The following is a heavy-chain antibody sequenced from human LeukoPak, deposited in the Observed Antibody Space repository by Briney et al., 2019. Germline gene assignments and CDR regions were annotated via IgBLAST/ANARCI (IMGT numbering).Heavy chain of an antibody. CDR3: ASRRHIVATIGTWFDP. D-gene: IGHD5-12*01. CDR2: ISSSSYI. CDR1: GFTFSSYS. J-gene: IGHJ5*02. V-gene: IGHV3-21*01. Sequence: GGSLRLSCSASGFTFSSYSMKSVRQAPGKGLGWVSSISSSSYIYYADSVKGRFTISRDNAKNSLYLQMNGLRAEDTAVYYCASRRHIVATIGTWFDPWGQGTLVTVSS.